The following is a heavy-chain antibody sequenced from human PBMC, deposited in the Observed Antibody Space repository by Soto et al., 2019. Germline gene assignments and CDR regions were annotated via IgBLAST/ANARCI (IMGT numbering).Heavy chain of an antibody. Sequence: GESLKISCKGSGYSFTSYWISWVRQMPGKGLEWMGRIDPSDSYTNYSPSFQGHVTISADKSISTAYLQWSSLKASDTAMYYCASPKDGYCSGGSCCYYYGMDVWGQGTTVTVSS. V-gene: IGHV5-10-1*01. CDR2: IDPSDSYT. J-gene: IGHJ6*02. CDR1: GYSFTSYW. CDR3: ASPKDGYCSGGSCCYYYGMDV. D-gene: IGHD2-15*01.